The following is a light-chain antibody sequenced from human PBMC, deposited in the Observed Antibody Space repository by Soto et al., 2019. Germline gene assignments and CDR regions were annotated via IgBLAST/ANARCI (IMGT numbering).Light chain of an antibody. CDR3: QQYSDLPMT. J-gene: IGKJ5*01. Sequence: EIVMTQYPATLSVSPGERATLSCRASQSVSSNLAWYQQKPGQAPRLLIYGASTRATGIPARFSGSASGTDFTLTISRLEPEDFAVYFCQQYSDLPMTFGQGTLLEIK. CDR1: QSVSSN. CDR2: GAS. V-gene: IGKV3-15*01.